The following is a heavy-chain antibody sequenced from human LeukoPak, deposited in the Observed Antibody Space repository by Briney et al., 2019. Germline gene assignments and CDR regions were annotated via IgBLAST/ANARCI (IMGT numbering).Heavy chain of an antibody. CDR1: VGTFINYA. J-gene: IGHJ4*02. V-gene: IGHV1-69*05. Sequence: SVKVSCKASVGTFINYAISWVRQAPGQGLEWMGRIIPIFGTANYAQKFQGRVTITTDESTSTAYMELSGLRSEDTAVYYCAACGGDCYSDYWGQGPLVTFSS. CDR3: AACGGDCYSDY. D-gene: IGHD2-21*02. CDR2: IIPIFGTA.